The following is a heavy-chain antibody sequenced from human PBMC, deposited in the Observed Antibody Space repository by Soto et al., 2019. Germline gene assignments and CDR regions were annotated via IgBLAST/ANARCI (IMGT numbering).Heavy chain of an antibody. J-gene: IGHJ5*02. V-gene: IGHV4-39*01. D-gene: IGHD2-15*01. Sequence: SETLSLTCTVSGGSISSSSYYWGWIRQPPGKGLEWIGSIYYSGSTYYNPSLKSRVTISVDTSKNQFSLKLSSVTAADTAVYYCARHLCSGGSCYYRSWWFDPWGQGTLVTVSS. CDR3: ARHLCSGGSCYYRSWWFDP. CDR2: IYYSGST. CDR1: GGSISSSSYY.